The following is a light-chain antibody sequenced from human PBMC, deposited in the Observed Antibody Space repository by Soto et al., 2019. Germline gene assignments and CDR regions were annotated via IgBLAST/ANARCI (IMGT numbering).Light chain of an antibody. V-gene: IGLV1-40*01. CDR3: QSYDRSLSDYG. CDR1: SSNIGAGYD. CDR2: GNI. J-gene: IGLJ1*01. Sequence: QSVLTQPPSVSGAPGQRVTISCTGSSSNIGAGYDVHWYQQLPGTAPKLLIYGNINRPSGVPDRVSGSKSDTSASLGTSAVLANTALQAEDESDYFFQSYDRSLSDYGFGTGTTVTVL.